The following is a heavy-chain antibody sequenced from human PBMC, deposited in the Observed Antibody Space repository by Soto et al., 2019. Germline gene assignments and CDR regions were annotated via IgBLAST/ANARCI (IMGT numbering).Heavy chain of an antibody. Sequence: LRLSCAASGFTFRTYAMHWVRQAPGKGLEWVAVISYDGSYKKYADSVKGRFTVSRDNSKSTLDLQMDSLRPEDTALYYCARAHYYDSSGYYSPSGYYFDDWGQGTLVTVSS. CDR3: ARAHYYDSSGYYSPSGYYFDD. V-gene: IGHV3-30-3*01. D-gene: IGHD3-22*01. CDR2: ISYDGSYK. J-gene: IGHJ4*02. CDR1: GFTFRTYA.